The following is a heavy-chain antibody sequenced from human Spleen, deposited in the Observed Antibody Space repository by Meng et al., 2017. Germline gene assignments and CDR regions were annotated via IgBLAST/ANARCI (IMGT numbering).Heavy chain of an antibody. V-gene: IGHV3-23*01. J-gene: IGHJ4*02. CDR2: ISGSGGTT. Sequence: GGSLRLSCAASGFTFSRYAMSWVRQAPGKGLEWLSGISGSGGTTYYADSGKGWFTISRDNSKNTLYLQMNSLRGEDTAMYYCAKAPDLVVVVANDYWGQGTQVTGSS. D-gene: IGHD2-15*01. CDR3: AKAPDLVVVVANDY. CDR1: GFTFSRYA.